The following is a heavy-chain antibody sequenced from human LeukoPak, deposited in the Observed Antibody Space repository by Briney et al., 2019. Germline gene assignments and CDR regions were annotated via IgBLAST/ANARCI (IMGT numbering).Heavy chain of an antibody. V-gene: IGHV3-23*01. CDR2: MTGPADTT. J-gene: IGHJ4*02. Sequence: GGSLRLSCAAAGFNFNNIAISSVRHAPGKGLEWLSAMTGPADTTYYAESVKGGFTISRDYSKSMVVLQMNSLRVEDTAIYYCAKGAEIDHWGQGTLVTVSS. CDR3: AKGAEIDH. CDR1: GFNFNNIA.